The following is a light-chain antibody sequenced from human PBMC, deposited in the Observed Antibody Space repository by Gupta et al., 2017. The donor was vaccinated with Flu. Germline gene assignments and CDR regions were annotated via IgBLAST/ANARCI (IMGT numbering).Light chain of an antibody. CDR2: DAS. CDR1: KEISNY. Sequence: DIQMTQSPCSLSASVGHRVTITCQASKEISNYLNWNQQKPGKAPKLLIYDASNLETGVPSRFSGSGSRTYFTFTISSLQPEDIATYYCQQYDNLPTFGQGTKLEIK. CDR3: QQYDNLPT. J-gene: IGKJ2*01. V-gene: IGKV1-33*01.